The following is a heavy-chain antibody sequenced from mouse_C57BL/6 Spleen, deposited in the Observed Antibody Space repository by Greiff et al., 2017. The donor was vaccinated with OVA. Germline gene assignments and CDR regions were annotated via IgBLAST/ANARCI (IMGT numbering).Heavy chain of an antibody. Sequence: QVQLKESGAELVKPGASVKISCKASGYAFSSYWMNWVKQRPGKGLEWIGQIYPGDGDTNYNGKFKGKATLTADKSSSTAYMQLSSLTSEDSAVYFCASGFITTVGAMDYWGQGTSVTVSS. J-gene: IGHJ4*01. D-gene: IGHD1-1*01. CDR3: ASGFITTVGAMDY. V-gene: IGHV1-80*01. CDR1: GYAFSSYW. CDR2: IYPGDGDT.